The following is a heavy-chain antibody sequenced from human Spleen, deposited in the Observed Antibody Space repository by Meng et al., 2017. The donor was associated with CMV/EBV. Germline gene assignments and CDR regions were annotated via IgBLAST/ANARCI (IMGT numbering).Heavy chain of an antibody. CDR3: ARYDSGRVSFDY. Sequence: ASVKVSCKASGYTFTSYDINWVRQATGQGLEWMGWMNPNSGNTGYAQKFQGRVTMTRNTSISTAYMELSSLRSEDTAVYYCARYDSGRVSFDYWGQGTLVTVSS. J-gene: IGHJ4*02. D-gene: IGHD1-26*01. CDR2: MNPNSGNT. V-gene: IGHV1-8*01. CDR1: GYTFTSYD.